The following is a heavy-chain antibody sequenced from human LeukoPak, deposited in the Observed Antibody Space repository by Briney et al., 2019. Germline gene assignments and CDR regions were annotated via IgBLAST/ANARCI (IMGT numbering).Heavy chain of an antibody. CDR1: GYTFTGYY. Sequence: GASVKVSCKASGYTFTGYYMHWVRQAPGQGLEWMGWINPNSGGTNYAQKFQGRVTMTRDTSISTAYMELSSLRSEDTAVYYCATGHGGSYGIRYPPDAFDIWGQGTMVTVSS. D-gene: IGHD1-26*01. CDR2: INPNSGGT. CDR3: ATGHGGSYGIRYPPDAFDI. J-gene: IGHJ3*02. V-gene: IGHV1-2*02.